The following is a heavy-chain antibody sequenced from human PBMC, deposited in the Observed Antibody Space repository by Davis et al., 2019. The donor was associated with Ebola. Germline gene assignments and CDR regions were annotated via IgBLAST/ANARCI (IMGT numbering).Heavy chain of an antibody. V-gene: IGHV2-70*11. J-gene: IGHJ4*02. D-gene: IGHD6-6*01. CDR1: GFSLSTSGMC. CDR3: ARIMVGAVRYGSSAPYYFDS. Sequence: SGPTLVKPTQTLTLTCTFSGFSLSTSGMCVSWIRQPPGKALEWLARIDWDDDKYYSTSLKTRLTISKDTSKNQVVLTMTNMDPVDTATYYCARIMVGAVRYGSSAPYYFDSWGQGTLVTVSS. CDR2: IDWDDDK.